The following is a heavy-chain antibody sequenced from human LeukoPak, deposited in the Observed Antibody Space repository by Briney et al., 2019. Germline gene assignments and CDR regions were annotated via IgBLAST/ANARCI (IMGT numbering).Heavy chain of an antibody. D-gene: IGHD3-10*01. J-gene: IGHJ4*02. V-gene: IGHV1-2*02. Sequence: GASVKVSCKASGYTFTGYYMHWVRQAPGQGLEWMGWINPNSGGTNYAQKFQGRVTMTRDTSISTAYMELSRLRSDDTAVYYCARPGITMVRGVIRNLDYWGQGTLVTVSS. CDR2: INPNSGGT. CDR1: GYTFTGYY. CDR3: ARPGITMVRGVIRNLDY.